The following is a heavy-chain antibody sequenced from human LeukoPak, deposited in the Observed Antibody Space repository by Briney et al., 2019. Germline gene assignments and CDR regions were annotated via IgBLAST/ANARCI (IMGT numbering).Heavy chain of an antibody. CDR2: ISNDGDST. CDR3: ARADCSSSSCYTVAD. Sequence: GGSLRLSCAASGFTFNSYAMQWVRQAPGKGLEYVSGISNDGDSTYYATSVKGRFIISRDNSKNMLYLQMGSLRAEDMAVYYCARADCSSSSCYTVADWGQGTLVTVSS. J-gene: IGHJ1*01. V-gene: IGHV3-64*01. D-gene: IGHD2-2*02. CDR1: GFTFNSYA.